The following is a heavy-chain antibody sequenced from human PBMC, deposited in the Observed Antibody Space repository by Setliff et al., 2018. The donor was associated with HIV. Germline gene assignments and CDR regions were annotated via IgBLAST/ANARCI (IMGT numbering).Heavy chain of an antibody. Sequence: PSETLSLTCTVSGGSIRSYYWSWIRQSPGKGLEWIGYVFYNGDTAYNPSLNSRVTISVDTSKNQFSLKVTSVTAADTAVYYCGRQVPVPGVAVTPIDYWGQGTLVTVSS. CDR3: GRQVPVPGVAVTPIDY. J-gene: IGHJ4*02. CDR1: GGSIRSYY. D-gene: IGHD3-22*01. CDR2: VFYNGDT. V-gene: IGHV4-59*08.